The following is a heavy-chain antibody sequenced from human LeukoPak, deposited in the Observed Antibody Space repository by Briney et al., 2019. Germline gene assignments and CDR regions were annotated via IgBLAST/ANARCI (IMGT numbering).Heavy chain of an antibody. CDR1: GFTFSSYA. CDR2: ISSSGGST. D-gene: IGHD2-15*01. V-gene: IGHV3-23*01. Sequence: QPGGSLRLSCAASGFTFSSYAMSWVRQAPGKGLEWVSAISSSGGSTYYADSVKGRFTISRDNSKNTLYLQMNSLRAEDTAVYYCAKGFDCSGGSCYPPDYYGMDVWGQGTTVTVSS. CDR3: AKGFDCSGGSCYPPDYYGMDV. J-gene: IGHJ6*02.